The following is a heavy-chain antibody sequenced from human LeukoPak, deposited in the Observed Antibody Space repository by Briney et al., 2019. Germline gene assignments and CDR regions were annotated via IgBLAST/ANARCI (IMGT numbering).Heavy chain of an antibody. CDR3: AKDRDDYGDDC. CDR1: GFTFDDFG. Sequence: GGSQRLSCAASGFTFDDFGMHWVRQAPGKGLEWVALIRSDGSNKYYADSVKGRFTISRDNSKNTLYLQMSSLRVEDTSVYYCAKDRDDYGDDCWGQGILATVST. CDR2: IRSDGSNK. V-gene: IGHV3-30*02. D-gene: IGHD4-17*01. J-gene: IGHJ4*02.